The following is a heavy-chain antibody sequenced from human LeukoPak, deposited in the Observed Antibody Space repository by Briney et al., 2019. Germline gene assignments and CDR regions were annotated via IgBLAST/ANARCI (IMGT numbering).Heavy chain of an antibody. CDR1: GFNFSNYW. CDR3: ARGHYGMDV. J-gene: IGHJ6*02. Sequence: GGSLRLSCAASGFNFSNYWMNWVRQAPGKGLEWVANINQDTSQKYSVASVKGRFTISRDNAKKSLYLQMNSLRAEDTAIYYCARGHYGMDVWGQGTTVIVSS. V-gene: IGHV3-7*03. CDR2: INQDTSQK.